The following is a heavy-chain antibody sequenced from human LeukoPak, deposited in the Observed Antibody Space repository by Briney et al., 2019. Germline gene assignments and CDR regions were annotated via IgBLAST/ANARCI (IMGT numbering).Heavy chain of an antibody. D-gene: IGHD2-2*02. J-gene: IGHJ5*02. CDR1: GGSISSYY. CDR2: IYTSGGT. CDR3: AAQRYCSSTSCYRGDWFDP. V-gene: IGHV4-4*07. Sequence: SETLSLTCTVSGGSISSYYWSWIRQPAGKGLEWIGRIYTSGGTNYNPSLKSRVTMSVDTSKNQFSLKLSSVTAADTAVYYCAAQRYCSSTSCYRGDWFDPWGQGTLVTVSS.